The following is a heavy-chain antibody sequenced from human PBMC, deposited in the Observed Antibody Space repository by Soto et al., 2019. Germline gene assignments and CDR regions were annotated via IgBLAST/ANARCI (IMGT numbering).Heavy chain of an antibody. CDR3: ARDVPLTTVTGGPDY. J-gene: IGHJ4*02. CDR1: GYSFTSYG. CDR2: ISAYNGN. Sequence: QVQLVQSGGEVKMPGASVKVSCKASGYSFTSYGISWVRQAPGQRLEWMGWISAYNGNKFAEKFQDRVTMTTNTSTSTAXMELRXXSXDXXAXXXXARDVPLTTVTGGPDYWGQGTLVTVS. V-gene: IGHV1-18*01. D-gene: IGHD4-17*01.